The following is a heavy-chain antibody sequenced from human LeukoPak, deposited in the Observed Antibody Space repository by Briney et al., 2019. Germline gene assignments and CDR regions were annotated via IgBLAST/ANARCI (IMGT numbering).Heavy chain of an antibody. CDR3: ARDGSISTGFRWFDP. V-gene: IGHV4-31*03. Sequence: KPSETLSLTCTVSGGSISSGGYYWSWIRQHPGKGLEWIGYIYYSGSTYYNPSLKSRVTISVDTSKNQFSLKLSSVTAADTAVYYCARDGSISTGFRWFDPWGQGTLVTVSS. CDR1: GGSISSGGYY. J-gene: IGHJ5*02. D-gene: IGHD3-9*01. CDR2: IYYSGST.